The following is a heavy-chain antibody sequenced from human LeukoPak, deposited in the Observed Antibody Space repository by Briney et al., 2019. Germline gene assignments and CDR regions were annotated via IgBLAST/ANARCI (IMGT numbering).Heavy chain of an antibody. V-gene: IGHV1-46*01. CDR2: INPSSGST. CDR1: GYTFTSYG. D-gene: IGHD5-12*01. Sequence: ASVKVSCKASGYTFTSYGISWVRQAPGQGLEWMGLINPSSGSTGYAQKFQGRVTMTRDTSTSTVYMELSSLRSEDTAVFYCARGCSGYDFGYWSQGTLVTVSS. J-gene: IGHJ4*02. CDR3: ARGCSGYDFGY.